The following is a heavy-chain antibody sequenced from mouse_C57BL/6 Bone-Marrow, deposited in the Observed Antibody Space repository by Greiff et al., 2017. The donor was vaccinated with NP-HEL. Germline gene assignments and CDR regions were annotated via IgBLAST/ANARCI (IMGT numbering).Heavy chain of an antibody. Sequence: QVQLKQPGAELVKPGASVKMSCKASGYTFTSYWITWVKQRPGQGLEWIGDIYPGSGSTNYNEKFKSKATLTVDTSSSTAYMQLSSLTSEDSAVYYCADGYYPYAMDYWGQGTSVTVSS. CDR2: IYPGSGST. CDR1: GYTFTSYW. CDR3: ADGYYPYAMDY. V-gene: IGHV1-55*01. J-gene: IGHJ4*01. D-gene: IGHD2-3*01.